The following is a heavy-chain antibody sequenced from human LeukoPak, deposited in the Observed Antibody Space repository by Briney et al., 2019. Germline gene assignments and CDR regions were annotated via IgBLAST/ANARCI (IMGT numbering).Heavy chain of an antibody. Sequence: GGSLRLSCAASGFTVSSNYMTWVRQAPGKGLEWVSVIYAGGSTYYADSVKGRFTISRHNSKNTLYLQMNSLRDEDTAVYYCAWYSSGWYDYWGQGTLVTVSS. CDR1: GFTVSSNY. D-gene: IGHD6-19*01. J-gene: IGHJ4*02. CDR3: AWYSSGWYDY. CDR2: IYAGGST. V-gene: IGHV3-53*04.